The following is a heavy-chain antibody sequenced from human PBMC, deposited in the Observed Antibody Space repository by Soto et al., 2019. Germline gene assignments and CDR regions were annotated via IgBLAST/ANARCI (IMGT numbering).Heavy chain of an antibody. CDR3: AREYGKLWLGPAFDI. CDR1: GGSISSGDYY. J-gene: IGHJ3*02. D-gene: IGHD5-18*01. V-gene: IGHV4-30-4*01. CDR2: IYYSGST. Sequence: PSETLSLTCTVSGGSISSGDYYWSWIRQPPGKGLEWIGYIYYSGSTYYNPSLKSRVTISVDTSKNQFSLKLSSVTAADTAVYYCAREYGKLWLGPAFDIWGQGTMVTVSS.